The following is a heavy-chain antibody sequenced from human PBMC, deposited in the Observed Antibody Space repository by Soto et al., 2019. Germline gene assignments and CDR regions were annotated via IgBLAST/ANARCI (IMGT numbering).Heavy chain of an antibody. CDR3: AKPHREGYSTAFFHH. CDR1: EFTFSTYA. Sequence: PGGSLRLSCAAPEFTFSTYAMSWVRQAPGKGLEWVSGISGSGGGTYYADSVKGRLTISRDNSKNTVYLQMNSLRGEDTAVYYCAKPHREGYSTAFFHHWGQGTLVTVSS. CDR2: ISGSGGGT. V-gene: IGHV3-23*01. J-gene: IGHJ4*02. D-gene: IGHD4-4*01.